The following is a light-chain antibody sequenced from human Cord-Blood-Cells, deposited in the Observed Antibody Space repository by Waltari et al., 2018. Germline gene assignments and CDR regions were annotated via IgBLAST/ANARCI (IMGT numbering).Light chain of an antibody. CDR3: SSYTSSITLVV. CDR2: EVS. J-gene: IGLJ2*01. V-gene: IGLV2-14*01. CDR1: SSDPGGYTY. Sequence: QSALTQPASASESPGQSITISCTGTSSDPGGYTYVSWYQQHPGKAPKLMIYEVSNRPSGVSNRVSGSKSGNTASLTISGLQAEDEADYYCSSYTSSITLVVFGGGTKLTVL.